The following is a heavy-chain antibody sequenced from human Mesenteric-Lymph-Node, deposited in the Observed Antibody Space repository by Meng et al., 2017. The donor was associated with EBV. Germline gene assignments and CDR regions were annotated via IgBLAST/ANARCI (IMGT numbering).Heavy chain of an antibody. CDR2: IYYRGST. Sequence: QVQLQGAGPGLVKPPQTLSLTCPVSGASISSGVYYWSWIRQPPGKGLEWMGYIYYRGSTYYNPSLKSRVTISVDTSKNLLSLKVNSVTAADTAVYYCAGHDFGDYAFDYWGQGTLVTVSS. J-gene: IGHJ4*02. CDR3: AGHDFGDYAFDY. CDR1: GASISSGVYY. D-gene: IGHD4-17*01. V-gene: IGHV4-30-4*01.